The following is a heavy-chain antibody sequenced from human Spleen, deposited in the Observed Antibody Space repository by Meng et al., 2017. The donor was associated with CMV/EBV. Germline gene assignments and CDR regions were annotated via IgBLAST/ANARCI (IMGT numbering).Heavy chain of an antibody. CDR2: IYYSGNT. CDR3: ARRSLGYCSSTSCYFAWFDP. V-gene: IGHV4-59*08. D-gene: IGHD2-2*01. J-gene: IGHJ5*02. Sequence: SETLSLTCIVSGGSISSYYWSWIRQPPGKGLEWIGYIYYSGNTNYNPSLKSRVTISVDTSKNQFSLKLSSVTAADTAVYYCARRSLGYCSSTSCYFAWFDPWGQGTLVTVSS. CDR1: GGSISSYY.